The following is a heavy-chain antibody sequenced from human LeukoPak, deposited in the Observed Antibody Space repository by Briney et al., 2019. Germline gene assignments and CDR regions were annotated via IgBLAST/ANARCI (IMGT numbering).Heavy chain of an antibody. CDR1: GLTFSNAW. CDR3: TTVGDYVGEASFDY. Sequence: GGSLRLSCAASGLTFSNAWMSWVRQAPGKGLEWVGHIKSKTDGGTTDYAAPVKGRFTISIDDSKNTLYLQMNSLKTEDTAVYYCTTVGDYVGEASFDYWGQGTLVTVSS. J-gene: IGHJ4*02. CDR2: IKSKTDGGTT. V-gene: IGHV3-15*01. D-gene: IGHD4-23*01.